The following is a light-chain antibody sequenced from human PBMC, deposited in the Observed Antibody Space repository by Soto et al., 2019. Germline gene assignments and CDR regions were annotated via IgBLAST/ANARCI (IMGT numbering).Light chain of an antibody. V-gene: IGKV1-5*01. CDR3: LQLNSYPRT. J-gene: IGKJ3*01. Sequence: DIQVTQSPSTLSASLGDRVTITCRASQIISNSLAWYQQKPGRAPKLLIYDASNSMVGGLESRFSGSGSGTEFTLTISDLQPEDFATYYCLQLNSYPRTFGPGTKVDIK. CDR1: QIISNS. CDR2: DASN.